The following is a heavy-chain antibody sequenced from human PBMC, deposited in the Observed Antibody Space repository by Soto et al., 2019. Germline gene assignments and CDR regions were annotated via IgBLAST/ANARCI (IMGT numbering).Heavy chain of an antibody. D-gene: IGHD4-17*01. CDR2: ISAYNGNT. V-gene: IGHV1-18*01. J-gene: IGHJ6*02. Sequence: ASVKVSCKASGYTFTSYGISWVRQAPGQGLEWMGWISAYNGNTNYAQKLQGRVTMTTDTSTSTAYMELRSLRSDDTAVYYCAREGPLYGDYGVYHYYGMDVWGQGTTVTVSS. CDR3: AREGPLYGDYGVYHYYGMDV. CDR1: GYTFTSYG.